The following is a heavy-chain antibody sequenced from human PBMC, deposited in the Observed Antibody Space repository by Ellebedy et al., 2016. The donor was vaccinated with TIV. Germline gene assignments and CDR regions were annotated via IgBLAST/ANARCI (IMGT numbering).Heavy chain of an antibody. CDR3: TRLMVRGVTIYYFDN. CDR2: ISHSGST. Sequence: GSLRLSXTVSGYSISSGYYWGWVRQPPGKGLEWIGSISHSGSTYQNPSLKSRVTILVDASKNQFSLNLISVAAADTAVHYCTRLMVRGVTIYYFDNWGQGTLVTVSS. V-gene: IGHV4-38-2*02. J-gene: IGHJ4*02. D-gene: IGHD3-10*01. CDR1: GYSISSGYY.